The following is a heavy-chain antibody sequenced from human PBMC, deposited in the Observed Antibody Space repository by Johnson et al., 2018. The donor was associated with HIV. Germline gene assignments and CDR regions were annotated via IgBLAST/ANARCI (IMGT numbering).Heavy chain of an antibody. V-gene: IGHV3-20*04. CDR2: INWNGGST. Sequence: VQLVESGGGVVRPGGSLRLSCAASGFTFDNYAMSWVRQAPGKGLEWVSGINWNGGSTGYADSVKGRFTISRDNAKNSLYLQMNSLRTEETALDYCATERTALDYYESSGPGDAFDIWGQGTMVTVSS. CDR1: GFTFDNYA. J-gene: IGHJ3*02. CDR3: ATERTALDYYESSGPGDAFDI. D-gene: IGHD3-22*01.